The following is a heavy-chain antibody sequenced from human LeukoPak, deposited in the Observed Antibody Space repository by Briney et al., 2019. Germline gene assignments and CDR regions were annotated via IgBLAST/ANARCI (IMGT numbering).Heavy chain of an antibody. CDR3: ATQWGVDYDILTGYYRVDY. V-gene: IGHV3-66*01. Sequence: GGSLRLSCAASGFTFSSNYMSWVRQAPGKGLEWVSVIYSGGSTCCAHSLRGRFTISRDNSKTTLYLHMNSLRAEYTAVYYCATQWGVDYDILTGYYRVDYWGQGTLLTVSS. D-gene: IGHD3-9*01. J-gene: IGHJ4*02. CDR2: IYSGGST. CDR1: GFTFSSNY.